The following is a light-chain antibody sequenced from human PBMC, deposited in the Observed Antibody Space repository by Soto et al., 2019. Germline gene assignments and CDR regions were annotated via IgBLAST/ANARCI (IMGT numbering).Light chain of an antibody. V-gene: IGLV4-69*01. CDR2: LNSDGSH. Sequence: QPVLTQSPSASASLGASVKLTCTLSSGHSSYIIAWHQQQPEEGPRYLMKLNSDGSHTKGDGIPDRFSGSSSGAERYLTISSLQSEDEADYYCQTWGTGIVVFGGGTKLPS. CDR1: SGHSSYI. CDR3: QTWGTGIVV. J-gene: IGLJ2*01.